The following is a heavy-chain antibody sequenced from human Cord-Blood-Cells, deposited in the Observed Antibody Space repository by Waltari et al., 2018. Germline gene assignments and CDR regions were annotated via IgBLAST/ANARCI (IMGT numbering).Heavy chain of an antibody. CDR3: ATSYNWGSRGVFDY. CDR2: FDPEDGET. Sequence: QVQLVQSGAEVKKPGASVKVSCKVSGYTLTELSMHWVRQAPGKGLECMGGFDPEDGETIYAQKFRGRVTMTGDTSTDTAYMELSSLRSEDTAVYYCATSYNWGSRGVFDYWGQGTLVTVSS. J-gene: IGHJ4*02. D-gene: IGHD7-27*01. CDR1: GYTLTELS. V-gene: IGHV1-24*01.